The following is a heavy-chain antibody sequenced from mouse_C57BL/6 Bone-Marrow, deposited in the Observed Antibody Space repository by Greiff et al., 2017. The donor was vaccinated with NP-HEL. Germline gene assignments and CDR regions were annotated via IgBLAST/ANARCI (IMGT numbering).Heavy chain of an antibody. J-gene: IGHJ1*03. CDR1: GFTFSDYY. V-gene: IGHV5-12*01. CDR2: ISNGGGST. D-gene: IGHD1-1*01. CDR3: ARQSLYYYGSSYGNWYFDV. Sequence: EVQLVESGGGLVQPGGSLKLSCAASGFTFSDYYMYWVRQTPEKRLEWVAYISNGGGSTYYPDTVKGRFTISRDNAKNTLYLQMSRLKSEDTAMYYCARQSLYYYGSSYGNWYFDVWGTGTTVTVSS.